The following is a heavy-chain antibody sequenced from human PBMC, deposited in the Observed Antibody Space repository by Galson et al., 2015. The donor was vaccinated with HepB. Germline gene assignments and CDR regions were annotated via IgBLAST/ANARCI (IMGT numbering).Heavy chain of an antibody. CDR3: TTVYTRTRDGSYYMDV. J-gene: IGHJ6*03. V-gene: IGHV3-15*07. CDR1: GFTFSNAW. D-gene: IGHD2-2*02. CDR2: IKSKTDGGTT. Sequence: SLRLSCAASGFTFSNAWMNWVRQAPGKGLEWVGRIKSKTDGGTTDYAAPVKGRFTISRDDSKNTLYLQMNSLKTEDTAVYYCTTVYTRTRDGSYYMDVWGKGTTVTVSS.